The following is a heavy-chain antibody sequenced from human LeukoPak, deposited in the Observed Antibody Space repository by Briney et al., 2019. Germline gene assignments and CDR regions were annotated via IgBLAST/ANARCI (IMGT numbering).Heavy chain of an antibody. J-gene: IGHJ6*03. D-gene: IGHD6-13*01. CDR1: GGSFSGYY. CDR3: ARRGIAAAGTRGFYYYYMDV. Sequence: SETLSLTCAVYGGSFSGYYWGWIRQPPGKGLEWIGSIYYSGSTYYNPSLKSRVTISVDTSKNQFSLKLSSVTAADTAVYYCARRGIAAAGTRGFYYYYMDVWGKGTTVTVSS. CDR2: IYYSGST. V-gene: IGHV4-34*01.